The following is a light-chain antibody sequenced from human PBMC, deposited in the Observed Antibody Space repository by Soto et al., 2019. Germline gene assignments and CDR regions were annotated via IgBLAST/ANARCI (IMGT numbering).Light chain of an antibody. CDR1: QSVNDY. CDR3: QQNNRYPWT. V-gene: IGKV1-5*03. CDR2: RAS. J-gene: IGKJ1*01. Sequence: EIHMTHSPSTLSASVLDRVTITFLASQSVNDYLAWYRQKPGKAPNLLIYRASNLEIGVPSRFSGSGSGTEFTLTISSLQPDDFATYYCQQNNRYPWTFGQGTKVDIK.